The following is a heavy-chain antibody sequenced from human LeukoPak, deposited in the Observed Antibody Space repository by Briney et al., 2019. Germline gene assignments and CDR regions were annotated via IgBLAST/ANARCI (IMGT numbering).Heavy chain of an antibody. CDR3: ARSAFLVTAPGLYYFDY. D-gene: IGHD6-13*01. Sequence: SETLSLTCTVSGGSISSYYWSWIRQPPGKGLEWIGYIYYRGSTNYNPSLKSRVTFSVDTSKNQFSLHLSSVTAADTAVYYCARSAFLVTAPGLYYFDYWGQGTLVAVSS. CDR2: IYYRGST. J-gene: IGHJ4*02. V-gene: IGHV4-59*12. CDR1: GGSISSYY.